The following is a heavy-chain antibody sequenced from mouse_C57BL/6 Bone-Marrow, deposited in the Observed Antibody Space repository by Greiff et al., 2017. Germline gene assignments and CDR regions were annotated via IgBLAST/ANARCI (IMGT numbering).Heavy chain of an antibody. Sequence: EVKLVESGGGLVQPGGSLSLSCAASGFTFTDYYMSWVRQPPGKALEWLGFIRNKANGYTTEYSASVKGRFTISRDNSQSILYLQMNALRAEDSATYYCARSLYYYGSSPWFAYWGQGTLVTVSA. V-gene: IGHV7-3*01. J-gene: IGHJ3*01. CDR2: IRNKANGYTT. CDR1: GFTFTDYY. D-gene: IGHD1-1*01. CDR3: ARSLYYYGSSPWFAY.